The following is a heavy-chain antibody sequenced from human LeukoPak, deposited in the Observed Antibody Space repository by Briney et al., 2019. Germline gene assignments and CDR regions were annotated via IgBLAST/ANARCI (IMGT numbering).Heavy chain of an antibody. CDR3: ARDQGTVFGYFTY. D-gene: IGHD3-3*01. Sequence: PGGSLRLSCAASGFSFSSYGMHWVRQAPGKGLEWVAFIGYDGSNKYDADSAKGRFTISRDNSKNTLYLQMNSLRVEDTAVYYCARDQGTVFGYFTYWGQGTLVTVSS. V-gene: IGHV3-30*02. J-gene: IGHJ4*02. CDR2: IGYDGSNK. CDR1: GFSFSSYG.